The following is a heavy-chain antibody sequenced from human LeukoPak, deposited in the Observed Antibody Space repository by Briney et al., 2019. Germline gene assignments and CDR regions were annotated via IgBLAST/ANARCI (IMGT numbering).Heavy chain of an antibody. CDR2: IYSGGST. Sequence: PGGSLRLSCAASGFTVSSNYMSWVRQAPGKGLEWASVIYSGGSTYYADSVKGRFTISRHNSKNTLYLQMNSLRAEDTALYYCAKDNRAFSYGSGSYYDYWGQGTLVTVSS. CDR3: AKDNRAFSYGSGSYYDY. J-gene: IGHJ4*02. V-gene: IGHV3-53*04. D-gene: IGHD3-10*01. CDR1: GFTVSSNY.